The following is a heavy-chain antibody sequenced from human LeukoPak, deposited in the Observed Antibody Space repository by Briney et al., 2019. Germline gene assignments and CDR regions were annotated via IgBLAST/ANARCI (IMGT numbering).Heavy chain of an antibody. CDR1: GFTFSSYG. Sequence: GGSLRLSCAPSGFTFSSYGMHWVRQALGKGLEWVAVISYDGSNKYYADSVKGRFTISRDNSKNTLYLQMNSLGAEDTAVYYCAKSRGYNWNAGGSDYWGQGTLVTVSS. V-gene: IGHV3-30*18. D-gene: IGHD1-20*01. CDR3: AKSRGYNWNAGGSDY. CDR2: ISYDGSNK. J-gene: IGHJ4*02.